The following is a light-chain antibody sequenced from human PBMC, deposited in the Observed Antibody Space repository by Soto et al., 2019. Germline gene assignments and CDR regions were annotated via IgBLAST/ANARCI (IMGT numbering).Light chain of an antibody. J-gene: IGKJ2*01. Sequence: EIVLTQSPATLSLSPGQGATLYCRASLPVTSTYFAWYLQKPGQTPRLLISHASTRATGIPDRFRGRGFGTDFTLTVSRLEPEDFGVYYCHQYGTSPDTFGQGTRLEI. CDR3: HQYGTSPDT. CDR1: LPVTSTY. CDR2: HAS. V-gene: IGKV3-20*01.